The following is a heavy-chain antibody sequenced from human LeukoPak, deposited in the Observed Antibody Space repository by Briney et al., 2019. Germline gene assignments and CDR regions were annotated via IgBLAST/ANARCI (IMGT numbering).Heavy chain of an antibody. Sequence: QTGGSLRLSCVASGFTFSTSWVTWVRLAPGKGLEWVANINKHGNGKYYVDSVKGRFAISRDYANNSVFLQMHSLRGADTAVYYWVEGVSGYDTAWLHSFDFWGQGTMVTVAS. CDR1: GFTFSTSW. CDR2: INKHGNGK. J-gene: IGHJ3*01. D-gene: IGHD2-15*01. CDR3: VEGVSGYDTAWLHSFDF. V-gene: IGHV3-7*01.